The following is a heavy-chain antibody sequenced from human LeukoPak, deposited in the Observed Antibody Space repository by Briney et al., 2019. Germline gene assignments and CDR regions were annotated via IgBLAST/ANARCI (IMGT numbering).Heavy chain of an antibody. CDR1: GYTFTSYD. V-gene: IGHV1-8*01. Sequence: ASVKVSCKASGYTFTSYDINWVRQAPGQGLEGMGWMNPNSGNTGYAQKFQGRVTMTRNTSISTAYMELSSLRSEDTAVYYCARHVGYYYYMDVWGKGTTVTVSS. CDR2: MNPNSGNT. CDR3: ARHVGYYYYMDV. J-gene: IGHJ6*03.